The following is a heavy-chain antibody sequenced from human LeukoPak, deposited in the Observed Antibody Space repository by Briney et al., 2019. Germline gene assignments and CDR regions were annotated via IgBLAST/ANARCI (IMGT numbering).Heavy chain of an antibody. V-gene: IGHV1-2*02. D-gene: IGHD5-12*01. CDR1: GYTFVGYY. Sequence: GSVKVSCKASGYTFVGYYLHWVRQAPGQGLEWMAWIDPYTGNTHYAQKFQGRITVTRDTSISTTYMELSWLTSDDTALYYCAREYSASEHWGQGTLVTVSS. CDR3: AREYSASEH. CDR2: IDPYTGNT. J-gene: IGHJ1*01.